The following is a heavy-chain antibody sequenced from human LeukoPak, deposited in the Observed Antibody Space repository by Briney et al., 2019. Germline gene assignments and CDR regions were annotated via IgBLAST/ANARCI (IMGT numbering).Heavy chain of an antibody. J-gene: IGHJ3*02. CDR2: ISAYNGNT. V-gene: IGHV1-18*01. CDR1: GYTFTSYG. CDR3: ARYTSSSWKRRAFDI. Sequence: EASVKVSCKASGYTFTSYGISWVRQAPGQGLERMGWISAYNGNTNYAQKLQGRVTMTTDTSTSTAYMELRSLRSDDTAVYYCARYTSSSWKRRAFDIWGQGTMVTVSS. D-gene: IGHD6-13*01.